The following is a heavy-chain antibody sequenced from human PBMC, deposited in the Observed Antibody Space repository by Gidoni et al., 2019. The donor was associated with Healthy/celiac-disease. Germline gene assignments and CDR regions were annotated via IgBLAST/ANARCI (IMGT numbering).Heavy chain of an antibody. CDR2: IYYSGST. Sequence: QLQLQESGPGLVKPSETLSLTCTVSGGSISSSSYYWGWIRQPPGKGLEWIGSIYYSGSTYYNPSLKSRVTISVDTSKNQFSLKLSSVTAADTAVYYCARLNGGYSFDYWGQGTLVTVSS. CDR3: ARLNGGYSFDY. CDR1: GGSISSSSYY. V-gene: IGHV4-39*01. D-gene: IGHD5-12*01. J-gene: IGHJ4*02.